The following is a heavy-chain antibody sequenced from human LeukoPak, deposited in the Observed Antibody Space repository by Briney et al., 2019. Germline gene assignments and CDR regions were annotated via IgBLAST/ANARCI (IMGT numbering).Heavy chain of an antibody. V-gene: IGHV3-48*03. CDR1: GFTFSSYE. CDR3: AELGITMIGGV. Sequence: AGGSLRLSCAASGFTFSSYEMNWVRQAPGKGLEWVSYISNGDGTIKDADSVKGRFTISRDNAKNSLYLQMNSLRVEDTAVYYCAELGITMIGGVWGKGTTVTISS. CDR2: ISNGDGTI. J-gene: IGHJ6*04. D-gene: IGHD3-10*02.